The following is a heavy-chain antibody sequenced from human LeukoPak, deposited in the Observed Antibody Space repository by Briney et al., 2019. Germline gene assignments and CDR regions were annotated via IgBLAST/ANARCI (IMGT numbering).Heavy chain of an antibody. CDR1: GYSISSGYY. D-gene: IGHD6-19*01. CDR3: ARVVAVAGTLDY. Sequence: SETLSLTCTVSGYSISSGYYWGWIQQPPGKGLEWIGSIYHSGSTYYNPSLKSRITISVDTSKNQFSLKLSSVTAADTAVYYCARVVAVAGTLDYWGQGTLVTVSS. J-gene: IGHJ4*02. V-gene: IGHV4-38-2*02. CDR2: IYHSGST.